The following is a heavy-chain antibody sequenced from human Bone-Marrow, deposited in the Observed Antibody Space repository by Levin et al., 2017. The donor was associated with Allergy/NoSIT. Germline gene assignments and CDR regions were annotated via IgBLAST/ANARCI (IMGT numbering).Heavy chain of an antibody. CDR2: ISGTSRTI. CDR3: ARDPHLGAYYFDY. V-gene: IGHV3-48*02. CDR1: GFDFSTYS. Sequence: GGSLRLSCAASGFDFSTYSMNWVRQAPGKGLEWVAYISGTSRTIHYADSERGRFIISRDNAENSLYLQMNSLRDEDTAVFYCARDPHLGAYYFDYWGQGILVTVSS. D-gene: IGHD4/OR15-4a*01. J-gene: IGHJ4*02.